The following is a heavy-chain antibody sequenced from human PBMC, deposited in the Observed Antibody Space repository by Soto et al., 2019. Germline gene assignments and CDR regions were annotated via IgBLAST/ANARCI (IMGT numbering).Heavy chain of an antibody. Sequence: SETLSLTCSFSGDSVTSHYLTWIRQSPEKGLEWIGYMYYTGCTNYNPSLKSRVTISVDTSKNQFSLKLSSVTAADTAVYYCARALYSSSDYVPYYYYYMDVWGKGTTVTVSS. CDR2: MYYTGCT. J-gene: IGHJ6*03. V-gene: IGHV4-59*02. CDR3: ARALYSSSDYVPYYYYYMDV. CDR1: GDSVTSHY. D-gene: IGHD4-17*01.